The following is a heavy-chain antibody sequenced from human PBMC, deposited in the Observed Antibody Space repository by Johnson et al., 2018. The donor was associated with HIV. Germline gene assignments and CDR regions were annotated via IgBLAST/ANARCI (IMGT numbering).Heavy chain of an antibody. CDR2: ISWDGANR. CDR3: AKDMAYGDYLFRNAFDV. D-gene: IGHD4-17*01. CDR1: EFTFGDYA. J-gene: IGHJ3*01. Sequence: VQLVESGGGLVQPGWSLRLSCSASEFTFGDYALHWIRQAPGKGLEWVSGISWDGANRGYADSVKGRFTISRDDAKNSLYLLMDSLRTEDTALYYCAKDMAYGDYLFRNAFDVWGQGTMVTVSS. V-gene: IGHV3-9*01.